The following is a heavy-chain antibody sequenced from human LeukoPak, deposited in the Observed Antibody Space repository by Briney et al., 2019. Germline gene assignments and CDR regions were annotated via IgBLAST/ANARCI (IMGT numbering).Heavy chain of an antibody. CDR3: ARVDYYYDSGGDPPDAFDI. CDR1: GGSISSYY. V-gene: IGHV4-59*01. Sequence: SETLSLTCTCSGGSISSYYWSWLRQPPGKGLDWIGCIYYSGSTNYNPSLKSRVTISVDTSMNQFSLKLSSVTAAETAVYYCARVDYYYDSGGDPPDAFDIWGQGTMVTVSS. D-gene: IGHD3-22*01. CDR2: IYYSGST. J-gene: IGHJ3*02.